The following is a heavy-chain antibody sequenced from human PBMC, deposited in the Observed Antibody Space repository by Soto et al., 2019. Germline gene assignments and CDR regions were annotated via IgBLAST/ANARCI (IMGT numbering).Heavy chain of an antibody. D-gene: IGHD6-13*01. J-gene: IGHJ4*02. V-gene: IGHV3-23*01. Sequence: VQLLDSGGGLVRPGGSLRLSCAASGFTFNTYPMSWVRQAPGKGLEWVSGISTSGGSTYYADSVKGRFTISRDNSKNTVFLQMNSLRAEDTAVYYCGNLLSVGGTRRPIDYFDYWGRGTLVTVSS. CDR2: ISTSGGST. CDR1: GFTFNTYP. CDR3: GNLLSVGGTRRPIDYFDY.